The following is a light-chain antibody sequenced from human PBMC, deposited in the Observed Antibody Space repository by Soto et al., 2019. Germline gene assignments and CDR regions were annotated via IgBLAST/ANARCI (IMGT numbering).Light chain of an antibody. V-gene: IGKV3-20*01. CDR2: GAS. Sequence: EMVLTQSPGTLSLSPGERATLSCRAGQSVSSSALAWYQQKRGQAPRLLVFGASKSATGIPDRFSGSGSGTEFTLTITRLEPEDFAVYYCHHYGSSPWTFGQGTKVDIK. J-gene: IGKJ1*01. CDR1: QSVSSSA. CDR3: HHYGSSPWT.